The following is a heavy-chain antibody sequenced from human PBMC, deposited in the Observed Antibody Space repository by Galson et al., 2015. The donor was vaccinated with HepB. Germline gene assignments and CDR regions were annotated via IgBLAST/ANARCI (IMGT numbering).Heavy chain of an antibody. CDR2: IYTSGST. Sequence: TLSLTCTVSGGSISSGSYYWSWIRQPAGKGLEWIGRIYTSGSTNYNPSLKSRVTISVDTSKNQFSLKLSSVTAADTAVYYCARAFHDYGDYGGGNGYYFDYWGQGTLVTVSS. V-gene: IGHV4-61*02. CDR3: ARAFHDYGDYGGGNGYYFDY. CDR1: GGSISSGSYY. D-gene: IGHD4-17*01. J-gene: IGHJ4*02.